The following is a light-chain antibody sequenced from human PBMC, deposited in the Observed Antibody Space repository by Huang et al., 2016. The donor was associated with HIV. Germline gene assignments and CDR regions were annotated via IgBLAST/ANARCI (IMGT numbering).Light chain of an antibody. CDR3: QQLNSYPPT. J-gene: IGKJ1*01. V-gene: IGKV1-9*01. CDR2: AAS. CDR1: QGISSY. Sequence: IQLTQSPSSLSASVGDRVTITCRASQGISSYLAWYQQKPGKAPKLLIYAASTLQSGVTSRFSGSGSGTDFTLTISSLQPEDFATYHCQQLNSYPPTFGQGTKVEIK.